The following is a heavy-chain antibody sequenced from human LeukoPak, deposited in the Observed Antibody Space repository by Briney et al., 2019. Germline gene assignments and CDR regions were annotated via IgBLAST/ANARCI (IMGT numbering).Heavy chain of an antibody. Sequence: GGSLRLSCAASGFTFSSYAMSWVRQAPGKGLEWVSAISGSGGSTYYADSVKGRFTISRDNSKNTLYLQMSSLRAEDTAVYYCAKLRFLEWLKDYWGQGTLVTVSS. CDR1: GFTFSSYA. V-gene: IGHV3-23*01. D-gene: IGHD3-3*01. CDR2: ISGSGGST. J-gene: IGHJ4*02. CDR3: AKLRFLEWLKDY.